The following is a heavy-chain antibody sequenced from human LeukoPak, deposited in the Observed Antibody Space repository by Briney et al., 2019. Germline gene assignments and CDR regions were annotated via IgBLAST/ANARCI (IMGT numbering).Heavy chain of an antibody. J-gene: IGHJ4*02. Sequence: PGGSLRLSCAASGFTFSSYDMHWVRQAPGKGLEWVSSISSSSSYIYYADSVMGRFTVSRDNSKNTLYLQMNSLRAEDTAVYYCVAFSPYFWGQGTLVTVSS. CDR2: ISSSSSYI. CDR3: VAFSPYF. D-gene: IGHD2-21*01. CDR1: GFTFSSYD. V-gene: IGHV3-21*04.